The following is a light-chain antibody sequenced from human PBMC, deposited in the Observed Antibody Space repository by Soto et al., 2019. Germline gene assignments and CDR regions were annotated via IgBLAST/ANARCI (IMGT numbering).Light chain of an antibody. CDR1: QSVISSY. J-gene: IGKJ5*01. Sequence: EVVLTQSPGTLSLSPGERATLSCRASQSVISSYFAWYQQKPGQAPRLLIYGASSRATGIPDRFSGSGAGTDFISASDCREPDDFAVYYCQQYGSALNNFGQEARLEI. V-gene: IGKV3-20*01. CDR2: GAS. CDR3: QQYGSALNN.